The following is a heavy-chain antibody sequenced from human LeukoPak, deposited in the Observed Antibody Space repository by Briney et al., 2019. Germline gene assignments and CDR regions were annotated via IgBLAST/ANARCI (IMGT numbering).Heavy chain of an antibody. Sequence: SLRLSCAASGFTFDDYAMHWVRQAPGKGLEWVSGISWNSGSIGYADSVKGRFTISRDNAKNSLYLQMNSLRAEDTALYYCAKDDYSNPGGWFDPWGQGTLVTVSS. V-gene: IGHV3-9*01. CDR3: AKDDYSNPGGWFDP. CDR2: ISWNSGSI. D-gene: IGHD4-11*01. CDR1: GFTFDDYA. J-gene: IGHJ5*02.